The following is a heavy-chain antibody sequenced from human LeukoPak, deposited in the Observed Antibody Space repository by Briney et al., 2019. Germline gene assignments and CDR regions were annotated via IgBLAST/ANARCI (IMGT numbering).Heavy chain of an antibody. CDR2: IYTSGST. Sequence: PSQTLSLTCTVSGGSISSGSYYWSWIRQPAEKGLEWIGRIYTSGSTNYNPSLKSRVTISLDTSKNQFSPKLSSVTAADTAVYYCARERAYYDILPRWFDPWGQGTLVTVSS. CDR1: GGSISSGSYY. D-gene: IGHD3-9*01. V-gene: IGHV4-61*02. J-gene: IGHJ5*02. CDR3: ARERAYYDILPRWFDP.